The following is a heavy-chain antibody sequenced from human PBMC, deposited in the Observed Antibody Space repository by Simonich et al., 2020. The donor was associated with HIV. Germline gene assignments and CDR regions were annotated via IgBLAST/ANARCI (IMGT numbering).Heavy chain of an antibody. J-gene: IGHJ4*02. Sequence: QVQLQQWGAGLLKPSETLSLTCAVYGGSFRGYYWNWIRQPPGKGLEWIGEINHSGSTNYNPSLKSRVTISVDTSKNQFSLKLSSVTAADTAVYYCARRHPTTVTTPYFDYWGQGTLVTVSS. D-gene: IGHD4-17*01. V-gene: IGHV4-34*01. CDR1: GGSFRGYY. CDR2: INHSGST. CDR3: ARRHPTTVTTPYFDY.